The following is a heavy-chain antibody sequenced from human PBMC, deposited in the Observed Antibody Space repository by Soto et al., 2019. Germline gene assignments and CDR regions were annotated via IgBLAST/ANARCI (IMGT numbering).Heavy chain of an antibody. CDR3: AKGDSTVVDGFDI. CDR1: GFSFISYA. Sequence: EVQLLESGGGSVQPGGSLRLSCAASGFSFISYAMSWVRQSPGKGLEWVSGTSGSGGNTYHADSVRGRFTISRDNSKYTLYLQMNSLRPEDTAVYYCAKGDSTVVDGFDIWGQGTMVTVSS. J-gene: IGHJ3*02. D-gene: IGHD4-17*01. CDR2: TSGSGGNT. V-gene: IGHV3-23*01.